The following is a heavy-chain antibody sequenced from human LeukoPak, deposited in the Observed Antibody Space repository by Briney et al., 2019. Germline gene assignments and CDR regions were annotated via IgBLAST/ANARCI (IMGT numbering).Heavy chain of an antibody. CDR3: AKDWGYGEAGIDF. D-gene: IGHD6-13*01. J-gene: IGHJ4*02. V-gene: IGHV3-7*04. CDR1: GFTFSTYS. Sequence: PGGSLRLSCAASGFTFSTYSMNWVRQAPGKGLEWVAIIKGDGSEKAYVDSVKGRFSISRDNAENSLYLQMSSLRAEDTAVYYCAKDWGYGEAGIDFWGQGTLVTVPS. CDR2: IKGDGSEK.